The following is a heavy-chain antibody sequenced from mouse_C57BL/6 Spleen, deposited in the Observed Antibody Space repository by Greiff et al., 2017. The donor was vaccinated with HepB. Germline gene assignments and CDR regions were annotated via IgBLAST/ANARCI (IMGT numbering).Heavy chain of an antibody. CDR2: ISSGGDYI. CDR1: GFTFSSYA. V-gene: IGHV5-9-1*02. Sequence: DVMLVESGEGLVKPGGSLKLSCAASGFTFSSYAMSWVRQTPEKRLEWVAYISSGGDYIYYADTVKGRFTISRDNARNTLYLQMSSLKSEDTAMYYCTRDRDGLAYWGQGTTLTVSS. J-gene: IGHJ2*01. CDR3: TRDRDGLAY. D-gene: IGHD2-3*01.